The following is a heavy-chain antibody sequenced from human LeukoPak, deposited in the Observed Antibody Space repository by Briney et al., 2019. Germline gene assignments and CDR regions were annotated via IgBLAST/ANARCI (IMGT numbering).Heavy chain of an antibody. V-gene: IGHV1-18*01. CDR2: ISAYNGNT. CDR1: GYTFTSYG. D-gene: IGHD3-3*01. Sequence: ASVKVPCKASGYTFTSYGISWVRQAPGQGLEWMGWISAYNGNTNYAQKLQGRVTMTTDTSTSTAYMELRSLRSDDTAVYYCARAYLTIFGVVSPGYYYGMDVWGQGTTVTVSS. CDR3: ARAYLTIFGVVSPGYYYGMDV. J-gene: IGHJ6*02.